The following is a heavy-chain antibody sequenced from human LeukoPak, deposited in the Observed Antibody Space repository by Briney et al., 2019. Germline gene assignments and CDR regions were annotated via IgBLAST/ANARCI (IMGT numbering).Heavy chain of an antibody. CDR2: FYYGGST. J-gene: IGHJ4*02. CDR1: GDSISSSTYF. Sequence: PSETLSLTCTVSGDSISSSTYFWGWIRQPPGKGLEWIGSFYYGGSTYYSPSLKSRVTISVDTSKNQFSLKLSSVTAADTAVYYCARHYTSAWFWLYWGQGTLVTVSS. CDR3: ARHYTSAWFWLY. D-gene: IGHD6-19*01. V-gene: IGHV4-39*01.